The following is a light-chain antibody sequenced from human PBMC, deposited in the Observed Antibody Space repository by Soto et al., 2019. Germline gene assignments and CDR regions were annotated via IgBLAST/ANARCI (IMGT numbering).Light chain of an antibody. V-gene: IGKV1-39*01. CDR1: RSIGNN. Sequence: EIQVTQSPTSLSASVGDRVTITCRASRSIGNNLNWYQQRPGKAPQLLIYAASSLQSGVPSRFSGSTSGTDFTLTINGLQPEDFATYYCQQSFSPHIAFGQGTRP. CDR2: AAS. J-gene: IGKJ5*01. CDR3: QQSFSPHIA.